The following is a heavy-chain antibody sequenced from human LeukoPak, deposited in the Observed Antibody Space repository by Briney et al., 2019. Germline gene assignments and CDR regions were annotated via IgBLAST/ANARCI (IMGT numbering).Heavy chain of an antibody. CDR3: AGGSSMEV. J-gene: IGHJ6*04. CDR2: IKKDGSGI. D-gene: IGHD1-26*01. CDR1: GFPFSNSG. V-gene: IGHV3-7*03. Sequence: GGSLRLSCAGSGFPFSNSGMYWVRQAPGKGLEGVANIKKDGSGISYVDSMTGRFIISRDNARNSLYLQMNSLRVEDTAVYFCAGGSSMEVWGKGTAVTVSS.